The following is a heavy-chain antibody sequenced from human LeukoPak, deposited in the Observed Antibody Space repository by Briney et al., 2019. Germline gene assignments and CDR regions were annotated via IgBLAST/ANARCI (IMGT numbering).Heavy chain of an antibody. V-gene: IGHV1-18*01. J-gene: IGHJ5*02. D-gene: IGHD4-17*01. CDR1: GYAFTRYG. CDR3: ARGLSLLRRRGWFDP. Sequence: ASVKVSCKASGYAFTRYGIRWVRQAPGQGLEWMGWISGYNGNTNYAQKFQGRVTVTTDTSTSTAYMELRSLRSDDTAVYYCARGLSLLRRRGWFDPWGQGTLVTVSS. CDR2: ISGYNGNT.